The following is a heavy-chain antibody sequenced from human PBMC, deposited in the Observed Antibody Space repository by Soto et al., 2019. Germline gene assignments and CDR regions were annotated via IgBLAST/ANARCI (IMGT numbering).Heavy chain of an antibody. CDR3: ASSALEVGSPYYYDSSGYYYYFDY. D-gene: IGHD3-22*01. CDR2: IIPIFGTA. CDR1: GGTFSSYA. V-gene: IGHV1-69*13. Sequence: ASVKVSCKASGGTFSSYAISWVRQAPGQGLEWMGGIIPIFGTANYAQKFQGRVTITADESTSTAYMELSSLRSEDTAVYYCASSALEVGSPYYYDSSGYYYYFDYWGQGTLVTVSS. J-gene: IGHJ4*02.